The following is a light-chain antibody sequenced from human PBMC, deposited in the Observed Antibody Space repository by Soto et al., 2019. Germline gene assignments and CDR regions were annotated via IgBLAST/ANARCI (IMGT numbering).Light chain of an antibody. CDR3: QQYNNWPPWT. CDR2: GAS. CDR1: QSVSSN. Sequence: EIVMTQSPSAVSVSPLERSTLSCRASQSVSSNLAWYQQKPGQAPRLLIYGASTRATGIPARFSGSGSGTEFTLTISSLQSEDFAVYYCQQYNNWPPWTFGQGTKVDIK. J-gene: IGKJ1*01. V-gene: IGKV3-15*01.